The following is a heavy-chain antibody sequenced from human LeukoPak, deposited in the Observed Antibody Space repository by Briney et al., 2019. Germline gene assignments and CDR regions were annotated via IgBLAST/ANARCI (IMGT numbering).Heavy chain of an antibody. V-gene: IGHV1-18*01. D-gene: IGHD3-3*01. CDR1: GYTFTSYG. J-gene: IGHJ5*02. CDR2: ISGYNGNT. Sequence: ASVKVSCKASGYTFTSYGTSWVRQAPGQGLEWMGWISGYNGNTNYAEKLQGRVTMTTDTSTSTVYMEVRSLRSDDTAIYYCARTITMFGVVLALNWFDPWGQGTLVTVSS. CDR3: ARTITMFGVVLALNWFDP.